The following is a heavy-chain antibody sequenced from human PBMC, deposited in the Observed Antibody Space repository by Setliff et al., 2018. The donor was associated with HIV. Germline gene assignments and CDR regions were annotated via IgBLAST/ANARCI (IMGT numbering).Heavy chain of an antibody. Sequence: LRLSCAASGFTFSSYSMNWVRQAPGKGLGWVSSISSSTCTYFADSVKGRFTISADTSKNTLYLQMTRLSAEDTAVYYCARDLDLYFAMAVWGQGTTVTVSS. J-gene: IGHJ6*02. CDR1: GFTFSSYS. CDR3: ARDLDLYFAMAV. CDR2: ISSSTCT. V-gene: IGHV3-21*04.